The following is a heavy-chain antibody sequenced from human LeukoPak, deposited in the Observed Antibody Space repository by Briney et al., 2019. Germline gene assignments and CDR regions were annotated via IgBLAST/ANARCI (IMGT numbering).Heavy chain of an antibody. D-gene: IGHD6-19*01. CDR3: ARVSSSGWYGTSYADI. Sequence: GGSLRLSCAASGFTFSSYAMHWGREAPGKGLEYGSAISSNGGSTYYANSVKGRFTISRDNSKNTLYLQMGSLRAEDMAVYYCARVSSSGWYGTSYADIWGQGTMVTVSS. J-gene: IGHJ3*02. CDR2: ISSNGGST. V-gene: IGHV3-64*01. CDR1: GFTFSSYA.